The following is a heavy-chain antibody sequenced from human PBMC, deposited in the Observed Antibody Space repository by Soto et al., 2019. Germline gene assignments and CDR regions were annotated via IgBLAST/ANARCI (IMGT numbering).Heavy chain of an antibody. J-gene: IGHJ5*02. CDR1: GYIFSNYA. V-gene: IGHV1-3*01. Sequence: VQLVQSGAEGKKPGASVKVSCKASGYIFSNYAVQWVRQAPGQSLEWMGWIHAGNGNTKYSQKFNGRVTITRDTAASKAYMKMSGLRSEDKGVYYCARVPRYTSDIVEVPAVMFEDWIVPWGHGSLVTVSS. CDR2: IHAGNGNT. CDR3: ARVPRYTSDIVEVPAVMFEDWIVP. D-gene: IGHD2-2*01.